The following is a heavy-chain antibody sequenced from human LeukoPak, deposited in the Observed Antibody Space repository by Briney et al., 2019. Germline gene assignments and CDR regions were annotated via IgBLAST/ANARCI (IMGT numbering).Heavy chain of an antibody. CDR3: ARDNDPDYSSSPGWFDP. D-gene: IGHD6-6*01. V-gene: IGHV3-30*01. Sequence: PGGSLRLSCAAPGLTFSSYAMNWFRQAPGKGLEWVAVISSDGSNKFYADSVKGRFTVSRDNSKNTLFLLMNSLRTEDTAVYYCARDNDPDYSSSPGWFDPWGQGILVTVSS. J-gene: IGHJ5*02. CDR2: ISSDGSNK. CDR1: GLTFSSYA.